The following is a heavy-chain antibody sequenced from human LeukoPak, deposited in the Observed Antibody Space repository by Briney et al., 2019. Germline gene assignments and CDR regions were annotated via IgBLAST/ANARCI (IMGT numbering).Heavy chain of an antibody. V-gene: IGHV4-34*01. CDR2: INHSGST. Sequence: SETLSLTCAVYGGAFSGYYWSWIRQPPGKGLEWVGEINHSGSTNYNPSLKSRVTISVDTSKNQFSLKLSSVTAAGTAVYYCARAGRPYYYDSSGYSTLFDYWGQGTLVTVSS. CDR3: ARAGRPYYYDSSGYSTLFDY. CDR1: GGAFSGYY. D-gene: IGHD3-22*01. J-gene: IGHJ4*02.